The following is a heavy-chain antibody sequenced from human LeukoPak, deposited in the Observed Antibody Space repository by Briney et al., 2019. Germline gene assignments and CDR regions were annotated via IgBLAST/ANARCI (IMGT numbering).Heavy chain of an antibody. D-gene: IGHD3-9*01. CDR2: IYTSGST. CDR3: ARAPPDYDILTGYYRTWFDP. CDR1: GGSISSYY. Sequence: SETLSLTCTVSGGSISSYYWSWIRQPAGKGLEWIGRIYTSGSTNYNPSLKSRVTMSVDTSKNQFSLKLSSVTAADTAVYYCARAPPDYDILTGYYRTWFDPWGQGTLVTVSS. V-gene: IGHV4-4*07. J-gene: IGHJ5*02.